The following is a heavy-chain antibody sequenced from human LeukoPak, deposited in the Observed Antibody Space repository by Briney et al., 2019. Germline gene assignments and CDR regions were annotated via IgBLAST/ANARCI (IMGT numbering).Heavy chain of an antibody. CDR2: INPSGGST. Sequence: ASVKVSCKASGYTFTSYYMHWVRQAPGQGLEWMGLINPSGGSTSYAQKFQGRVTMTRDMSTSTAYMELSSVRSEDTALYYCASALAAAGTYYYYYMYVWGKGTTVTVSS. CDR3: ASALAAAGTYYYYYMYV. J-gene: IGHJ6*03. CDR1: GYTFTSYY. V-gene: IGHV1-46*01. D-gene: IGHD6-13*01.